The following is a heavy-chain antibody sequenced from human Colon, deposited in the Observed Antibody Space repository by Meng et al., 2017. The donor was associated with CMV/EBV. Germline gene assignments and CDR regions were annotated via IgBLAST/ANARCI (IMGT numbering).Heavy chain of an antibody. V-gene: IGHV4-39*07. CDR2: IYYSGST. D-gene: IGHD3-3*01. CDR3: ARDPYNFWSGAPF. J-gene: IGHJ4*02. Sequence: GSLRLSCTVSGDSISTSSYYWGWFRQPPGKGLEWIGYIYYSGSTYYSPSRQSRLTISLDTSKNQLSLDLTSVTAADTAMYYCARDPYNFWSGAPFWGQGTLVTVSS. CDR1: GDSISTSSYY.